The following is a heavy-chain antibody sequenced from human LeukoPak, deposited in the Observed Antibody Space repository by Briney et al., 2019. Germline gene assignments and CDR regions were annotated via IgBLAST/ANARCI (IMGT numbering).Heavy chain of an antibody. D-gene: IGHD1-26*01. CDR2: IKQDGSEK. V-gene: IGHV3-7*01. J-gene: IGHJ4*02. CDR1: GFTFSSYW. CDR3: ARERWELLGYYFDY. Sequence: GGSLRLSCAASGFTFSSYWMSWVRQAPGKGLEWVANIKQDGSEKYYVDSVKGRFTISRDNAKNSLYLQMNSLRAEGTAVYYCARERWELLGYYFDYWGQGTLVTVSS.